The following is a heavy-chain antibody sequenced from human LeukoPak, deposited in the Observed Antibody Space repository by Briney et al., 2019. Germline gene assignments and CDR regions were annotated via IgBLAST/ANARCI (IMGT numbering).Heavy chain of an antibody. Sequence: NASETLSLTCAVSGGSFSGYYWTWIRQPPGKGLEWIGEINHSGRTNYNPSLKSRVTISVDTSKNQFSLKLSSVTAADTAVYYCARGIAARRPPFGRSYFDYWGQGTLVTVSS. CDR2: INHSGRT. D-gene: IGHD6-6*01. V-gene: IGHV4-34*01. J-gene: IGHJ4*02. CDR3: ARGIAARRPPFGRSYFDY. CDR1: GGSFSGYY.